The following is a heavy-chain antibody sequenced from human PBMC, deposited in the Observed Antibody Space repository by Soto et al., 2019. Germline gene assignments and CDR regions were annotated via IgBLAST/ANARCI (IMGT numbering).Heavy chain of an antibody. CDR1: GYTFTGYY. CDR3: ARAGAAGGTFLLFDP. CDR2: INPNSGGT. Sequence: ASVKVSCKASGYTFTGYYMHWVRQAPGQGLEWMGWINPNSGGTNYAQKFQGWVTMTRDTSISTAYMELSRLRSDDTAVYYCARAGAAGGTFLLFDPWGQGTLVTVSS. V-gene: IGHV1-2*04. D-gene: IGHD6-13*01. J-gene: IGHJ5*02.